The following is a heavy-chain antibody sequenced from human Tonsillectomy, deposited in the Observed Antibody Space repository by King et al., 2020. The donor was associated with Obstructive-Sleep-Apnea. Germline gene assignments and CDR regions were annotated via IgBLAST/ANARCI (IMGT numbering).Heavy chain of an antibody. CDR1: GGSFSDYY. D-gene: IGHD6-13*01. V-gene: IGHV4-34*01. Sequence: VQLQQWGAGLLKPSETLSLTCAVYGGSFSDYYWSWIRQPPGKGLEWSGEINHSGSTNHNPSLKSRVTISVDMSKNQFSLKLTSVTAADTAVYYCARGSGAADVNWFDPWGQGALVTVSS. J-gene: IGHJ5*02. CDR2: INHSGST. CDR3: ARGSGAADVNWFDP.